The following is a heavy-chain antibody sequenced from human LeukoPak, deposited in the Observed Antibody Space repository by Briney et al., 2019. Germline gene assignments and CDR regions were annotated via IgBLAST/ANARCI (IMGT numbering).Heavy chain of an antibody. V-gene: IGHV4-39*07. CDR3: VRGPHVWGSYRGMYFDY. CDR1: GGAIGSSSSY. Sequence: SETLSLTCSVSGGAIGSSSSYWGWIRQPPGKGLEWIGSIYYSGKVYYNSSLKSRVTISVDTSKNQFSLRLSSLTAADTAVYYCVRGPHVWGSYRGMYFDYWGQGALVTVSS. CDR2: IYYSGKV. D-gene: IGHD3-16*02. J-gene: IGHJ4*02.